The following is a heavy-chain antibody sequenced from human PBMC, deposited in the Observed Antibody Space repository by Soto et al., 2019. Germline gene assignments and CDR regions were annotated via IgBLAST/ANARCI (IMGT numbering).Heavy chain of an antibody. Sequence: TLSLTCTVSGGSISSGDYYWSWIRQPPGKGLEWIGYIYDSGSTYYNASLKSRVTISLDTSRNQFSLKLTSVSAADTAVYYCARGGNYYGLRVWGQGTTVTVSS. V-gene: IGHV4-30-4*01. J-gene: IGHJ6*02. CDR1: GGSISSGDYY. CDR2: IYDSGST. CDR3: ARGGNYYGLRV.